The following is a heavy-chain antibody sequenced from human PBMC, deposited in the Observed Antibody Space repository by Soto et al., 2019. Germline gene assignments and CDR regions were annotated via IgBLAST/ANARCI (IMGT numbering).Heavy chain of an antibody. J-gene: IGHJ4*02. CDR1: GFTFSTYG. V-gene: IGHV3-33*01. Sequence: QVQLVESGGGVVQPGRSLRLSCAASGFTFSTYGMHWVRQAPGKGLEWVAVIGYDGGNKYYADSVKGRFTISRDNSKNTLYLQMNSLRVEDTAVYYCAGQKYSSVWYAVDYWGQGTLVTVSS. D-gene: IGHD6-19*01. CDR3: AGQKYSSVWYAVDY. CDR2: IGYDGGNK.